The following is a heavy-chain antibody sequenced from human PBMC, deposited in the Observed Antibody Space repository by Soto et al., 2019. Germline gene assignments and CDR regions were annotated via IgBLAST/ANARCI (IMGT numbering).Heavy chain of an antibody. CDR1: GYTFTSYG. J-gene: IGHJ3*02. D-gene: IGHD4-17*01. V-gene: IGHV1-18*01. CDR2: ISAYNGNT. Sequence: ASVKVSCKASGYTFTSYGISWVRQAPGQGLEWMGWISAYNGNTNYAQKLQGRVTMTTDTSTSTAYMELRSLRSDDTAVYYCARDPIYGGNSGAFDIWGPGTMVTVSS. CDR3: ARDPIYGGNSGAFDI.